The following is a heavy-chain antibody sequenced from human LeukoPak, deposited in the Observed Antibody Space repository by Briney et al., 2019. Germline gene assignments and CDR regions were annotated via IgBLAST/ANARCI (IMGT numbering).Heavy chain of an antibody. CDR1: GYTFTSYD. D-gene: IGHD6-13*01. CDR2: MNPNSGNT. J-gene: IGHJ6*03. Sequence: ASVKVSCKASGYTFTSYDINWVRQATGQGLEWMGWMNPNSGNTGYAQKFQGRVTITRNTSISTAYMELSSLRSEDTAVYYCAREGPSWYRLYYYYYMDVWGKGTTVTVSS. CDR3: AREGPSWYRLYYYYYMDV. V-gene: IGHV1-8*03.